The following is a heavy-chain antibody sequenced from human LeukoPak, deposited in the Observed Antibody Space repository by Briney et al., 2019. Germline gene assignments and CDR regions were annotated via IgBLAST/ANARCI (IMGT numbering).Heavy chain of an antibody. J-gene: IGHJ4*02. CDR1: GFLFSHLW. V-gene: IGHV3-7*01. CDR3: ARDHLVGMPYS. Sequence: GGSLRLFCAASGFLFSHLWMSWLRQAPGKGLEWVANIKQDGSEKYYVDSVKGRFTISRDNAKNSLYLQMNSLRAEDTAVYYCARDHLVGMPYSWGQGTLVSVSS. D-gene: IGHD1-26*01. CDR2: IKQDGSEK.